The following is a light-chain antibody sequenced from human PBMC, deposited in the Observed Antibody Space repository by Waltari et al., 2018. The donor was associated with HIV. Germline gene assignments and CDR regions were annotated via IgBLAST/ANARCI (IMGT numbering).Light chain of an antibody. Sequence: QSVLTQPPSASGTPGQRVTISCSGSSSHIGSNSVNWYQHLPGTAPKVLMYSNNQRPSGVPERFSGSKSGTSASLAISGLQSEDEADYYCAAWDDSLNGPLFGGGTKLTVL. V-gene: IGLV1-44*01. J-gene: IGLJ3*02. CDR3: AAWDDSLNGPL. CDR1: SSHIGSNS. CDR2: SNN.